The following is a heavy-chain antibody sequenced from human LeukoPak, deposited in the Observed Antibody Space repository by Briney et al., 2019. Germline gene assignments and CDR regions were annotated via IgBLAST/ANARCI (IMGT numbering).Heavy chain of an antibody. Sequence: GGSLRLSCAASGFSFSIYYMHWVRQAPGKGLVWVSRINSDGTATVYADSVRGRFTISRDNAKNTLYLHMNSLGAEDTAVYYCVLYGLGSPHWGQGTLVTVSS. CDR2: INSDGTAT. CDR3: VLYGLGSPH. V-gene: IGHV3-74*01. CDR1: GFSFSIYY. J-gene: IGHJ4*02. D-gene: IGHD3-10*01.